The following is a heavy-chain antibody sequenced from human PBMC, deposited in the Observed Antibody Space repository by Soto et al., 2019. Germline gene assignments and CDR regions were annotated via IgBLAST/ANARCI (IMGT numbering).Heavy chain of an antibody. V-gene: IGHV4-59*01. J-gene: IGHJ6*02. D-gene: IGHD4-17*01. CDR3: ARVLGTLTSDDYYGMDV. CDR1: GGSISSYY. CDR2: IYYSGST. Sequence: SETLSLTCTVSGGSISSYYWSWIRQPPGKGLEWIGYIYYSGSTNYNPSLKSRVTISVDTSKNQFSLKLSSVTAADTAVYYRARVLGTLTSDDYYGMDVWGQGTTVTVSS.